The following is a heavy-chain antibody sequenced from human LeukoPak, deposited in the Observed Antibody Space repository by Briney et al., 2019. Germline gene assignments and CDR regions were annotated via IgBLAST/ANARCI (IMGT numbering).Heavy chain of an antibody. CDR3: ARTVTTTHFDY. V-gene: IGHV4-30-2*01. CDR2: IYHSGGT. D-gene: IGHD4-11*01. J-gene: IGHJ4*02. Sequence: PSETLSLTCAVSGGSISSSGYSWSWIRQPPGKGLEWIGYIYHSGGTYYNPSLKSRVTISVDRSSNQFSLKLTSVTAADTAVYYCARTVTTTHFDYWGQGTLVTVSS. CDR1: GGSISSSGYS.